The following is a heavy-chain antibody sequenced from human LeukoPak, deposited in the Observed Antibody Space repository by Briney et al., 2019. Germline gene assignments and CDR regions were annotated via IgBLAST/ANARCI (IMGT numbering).Heavy chain of an antibody. CDR2: ISAYNGNT. J-gene: IGHJ4*02. V-gene: IGHV1-18*01. CDR3: ARDCSSTSCPIPLDY. CDR1: GYTFTSYG. D-gene: IGHD2-2*01. Sequence: ASVKVSCKASGYTFTSYGISWVRQAPGQGLEWMGWISAYNGNTNYAQKLQGRVTMTTDTSTSTAYMELRSLRSDDTAVYYCARDCSSTSCPIPLDYWGQGTLVTVSS.